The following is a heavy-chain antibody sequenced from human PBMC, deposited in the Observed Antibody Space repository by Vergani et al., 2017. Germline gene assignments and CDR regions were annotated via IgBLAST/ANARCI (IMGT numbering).Heavy chain of an antibody. CDR1: GGSISSSSHY. V-gene: IGHV4-39*01. D-gene: IGHD6-19*01. J-gene: IGHJ4*02. CDR2: IYYSGST. CDR3: ATLRPVAGTDY. Sequence: QVQLQQWGAGLLKPSETLSLTCTVSGGSISSSSHYWGWIRHPPGKGLEWIGSIYYSGSTYYNPSLKIRVTISVDTSQNQFSLKLSAVTAADTAVYCCATLRPVAGTDYWGQGTLVTVSS.